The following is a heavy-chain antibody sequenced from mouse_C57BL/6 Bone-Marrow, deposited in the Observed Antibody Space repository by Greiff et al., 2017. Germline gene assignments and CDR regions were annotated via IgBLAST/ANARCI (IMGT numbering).Heavy chain of an antibody. CDR2: INPYNGGT. D-gene: IGHD1-1*02. J-gene: IGHJ4*01. V-gene: IGHV1-19*01. CDR1: GYTFTDYY. CDR3: ARSGWGRTMDY. Sequence: EVQLQQSGPVLVKPGASVKMSCKASGYTFTDYYMNWVKQSHGKSLEWIGVINPYNGGTSYNEKFKGKATLTVDKSSSTAYMELNSLTSEDSAVYYCARSGWGRTMDYWGQGTSVTVSS.